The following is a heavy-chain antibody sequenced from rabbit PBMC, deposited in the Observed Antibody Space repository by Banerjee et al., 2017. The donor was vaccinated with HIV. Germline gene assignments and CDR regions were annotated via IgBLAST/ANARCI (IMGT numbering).Heavy chain of an antibody. CDR2: IYTGTSGST. Sequence: QEQLEESGGGLVKPEGSLTLTCKASGFDLSSYYYICWVRQAPEKGLELIACIYTGTSGSTWYANWAKGRFTISKTSSTTVTLQMTSLTAADTATYFCAREGYGDGVGDYDLWGQGTLVTVS. J-gene: IGHJ3*01. CDR3: AREGYGDGVGDYDL. D-gene: IGHD2-1*01. V-gene: IGHV1S45*01. CDR1: GFDLSSYYY.